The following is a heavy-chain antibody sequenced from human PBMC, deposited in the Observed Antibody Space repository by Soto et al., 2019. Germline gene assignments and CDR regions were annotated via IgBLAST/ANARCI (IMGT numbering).Heavy chain of an antibody. Sequence: GGSLRLSCAASGFTFSDYGMHWVRQAPGKGLEWVAVISYDGSNKYYADSVKGRFTIARDNSENTLYVQMNSLRAEDTAVYYCAKGDRLAATWSQCDYRGQRTLVTVSS. CDR3: AKGDRLAATWSQCDY. CDR1: GFTFSDYG. V-gene: IGHV3-30*18. CDR2: ISYDGSNK. D-gene: IGHD1-26*01. J-gene: IGHJ4*02.